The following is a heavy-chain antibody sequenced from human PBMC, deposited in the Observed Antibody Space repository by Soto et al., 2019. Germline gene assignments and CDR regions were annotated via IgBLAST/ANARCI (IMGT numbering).Heavy chain of an antibody. V-gene: IGHV3-23*01. CDR1: GFTFSSYA. CDR2: MSGSGGST. D-gene: IGHD2-2*01. J-gene: IGHJ6*02. CDR3: AKDPDRCDGTSCLGSLHYYYGMDV. Sequence: GGSLRLSFAASGFTFSSYAMSWVRQAPGKGLEWVSAMSGSGGSTYYADSVKGRFTISRDNSKNTLYLQMNSLRAEDTAVYYCAKDPDRCDGTSCLGSLHYYYGMDVWGQGTTVTVSS.